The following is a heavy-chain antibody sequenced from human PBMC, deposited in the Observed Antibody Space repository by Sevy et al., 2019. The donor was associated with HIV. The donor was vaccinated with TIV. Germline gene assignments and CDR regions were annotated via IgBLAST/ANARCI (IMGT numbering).Heavy chain of an antibody. J-gene: IGHJ4*02. CDR2: VSQSGSA. V-gene: IGHV4-34*01. CDR1: GVSFSDYY. CDR3: ARGPLFSPEYCSGGTCPTIDY. Sequence: SETLSLTCAVSGVSFSDYYWAWIRQPLGKGLEWIGEVSQSGSANYNPSLRSRVIMSLDTSNNHFSLKLTSVTAADTAVYYCARGPLFSPEYCSGGTCPTIDYWSQGTLVTVSS. D-gene: IGHD2-15*01.